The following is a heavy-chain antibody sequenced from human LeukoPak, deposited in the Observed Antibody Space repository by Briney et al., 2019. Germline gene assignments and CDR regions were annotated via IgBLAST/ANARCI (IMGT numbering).Heavy chain of an antibody. Sequence: ASVKVSCKASGYTFTTYPINWVRQAPGQGLEWLGWMSPNSGDTGYAQKFQGRVTMTSDSSTSTAYMELSSLRSEDTAIYYCVRTPPNWGFDYWGQGTLVTVSS. CDR1: GYTFTTYP. D-gene: IGHD7-27*01. CDR3: VRTPPNWGFDY. CDR2: MSPNSGDT. J-gene: IGHJ4*02. V-gene: IGHV1-8*02.